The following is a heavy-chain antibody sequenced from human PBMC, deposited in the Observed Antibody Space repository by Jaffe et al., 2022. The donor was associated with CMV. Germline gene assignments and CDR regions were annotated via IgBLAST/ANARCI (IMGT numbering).Heavy chain of an antibody. D-gene: IGHD6-6*01. Sequence: QVQLVESGGGVVQPGRSLRLSCAASGFTFSSYGMHWVRQAPGKGLEWVAVISYDGSNKYYADSVKGRFTISRDNSKNTLYLQMNSLRAEDTAVYYCAKDPYSSSSIRFDYWGQGTLVTVSS. CDR2: ISYDGSNK. V-gene: IGHV3-30*18. J-gene: IGHJ4*02. CDR1: GFTFSSYG. CDR3: AKDPYSSSSIRFDY.